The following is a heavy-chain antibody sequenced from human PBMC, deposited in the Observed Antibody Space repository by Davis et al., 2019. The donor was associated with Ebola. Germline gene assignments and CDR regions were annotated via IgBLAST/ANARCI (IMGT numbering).Heavy chain of an antibody. V-gene: IGHV3-74*01. D-gene: IGHD1-14*01. J-gene: IGHJ6*02. CDR1: GFTFSSYW. Sequence: GESLKISCAASGFTFSSYWMHWVRQAPGKGLVWVSRINSDGSSTSYADSVKGRFTISRDNAKNTLYLQMNSLRAEDTAVYYCAREPGYYYGMDVWGQGTTVTVSS. CDR3: AREPGYYYGMDV. CDR2: INSDGSST.